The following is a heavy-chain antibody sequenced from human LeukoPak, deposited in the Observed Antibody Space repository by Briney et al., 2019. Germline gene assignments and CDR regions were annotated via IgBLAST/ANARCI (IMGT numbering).Heavy chain of an antibody. Sequence: GASVKVSCKASGGTFSSYAISWVRQAPGQGPEWMGGIIPIFGTANYAQKFQGRVTITADESTSTAYIELSSLRSEDTAVYYCARCYYDGAYFDYWGQGTLVTVSS. J-gene: IGHJ4*02. V-gene: IGHV1-69*13. D-gene: IGHD3-22*01. CDR1: GGTFSSYA. CDR3: ARCYYDGAYFDY. CDR2: IIPIFGTA.